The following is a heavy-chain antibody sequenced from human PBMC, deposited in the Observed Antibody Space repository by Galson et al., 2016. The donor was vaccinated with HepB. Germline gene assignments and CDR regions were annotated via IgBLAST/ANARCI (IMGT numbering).Heavy chain of an antibody. J-gene: IGHJ5*02. CDR3: TQGMYGSGNYKGGRFDP. CDR2: MSWNSATV. Sequence: PLRLSCAGSGLSFDDFAMHWVRQAPGKGLEWVGGMSWNSATVCYGDSVKGRIIISRDNAKKSLYLHMNSLRRDDTAVYFCTQGMYGSGNYKGGRFDPWGQGTLVIVSS. CDR1: GLSFDDFA. D-gene: IGHD3-10*01. V-gene: IGHV3-9*01.